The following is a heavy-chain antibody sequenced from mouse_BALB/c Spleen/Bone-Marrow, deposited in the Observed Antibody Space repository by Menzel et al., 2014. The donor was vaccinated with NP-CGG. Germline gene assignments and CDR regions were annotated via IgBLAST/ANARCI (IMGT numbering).Heavy chain of an antibody. D-gene: IGHD2-12*01. CDR1: GYTFTSYY. V-gene: IGHV1S81*02. J-gene: IGHJ4*01. CDR3: TRSRRAMDY. Sequence: VKLVESGAELVKPGASVKLSCKAPGYTFTSYYMYWVKQRPGQGLEWIGEINPSNGGTNFNEKFKSKATLTVDKSSSTAYMQLSSLTSEDSAVYYCTRSRRAMDYWGQGTSVTVSS. CDR2: INPSNGGT.